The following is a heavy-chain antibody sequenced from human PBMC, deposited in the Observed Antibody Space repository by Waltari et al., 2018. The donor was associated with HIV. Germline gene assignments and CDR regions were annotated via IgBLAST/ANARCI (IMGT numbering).Heavy chain of an antibody. CDR2: FYTSGNI. CDR1: GGSISSSNYY. D-gene: IGHD3-22*01. V-gene: IGHV4-61*02. Sequence: QVRLQESGPGLVKPSQTLSLTCPVSGGSISSSNYYWSWIRQPAGKGLEWIGRFYTSGNINYNPSLKSRATISTDTSKNQFSLKLTSVTAADTAVYYCARTSYYDTRGWGGMDVWGQGTTVTVSS. J-gene: IGHJ6*02. CDR3: ARTSYYDTRGWGGMDV.